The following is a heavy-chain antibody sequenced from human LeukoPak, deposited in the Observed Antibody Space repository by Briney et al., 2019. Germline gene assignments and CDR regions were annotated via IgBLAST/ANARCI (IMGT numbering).Heavy chain of an antibody. J-gene: IGHJ3*02. CDR3: ARVPLTSDYYDSSGRWGVAFDI. CDR1: GGSISSYY. Sequence: PSETLSLTCTVSGGSISSYYWSWIQQPPGKGLEWIGYIYYSGGTNYNPSLKSRVTISVDTSKNQFSLKLSSVTAADTAVYYCARVPLTSDYYDSSGRWGVAFDIWGQGTMVTVSS. CDR2: IYYSGGT. D-gene: IGHD3-22*01. V-gene: IGHV4-59*01.